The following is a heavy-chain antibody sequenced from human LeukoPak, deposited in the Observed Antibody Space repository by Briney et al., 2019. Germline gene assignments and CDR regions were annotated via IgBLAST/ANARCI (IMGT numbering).Heavy chain of an antibody. V-gene: IGHV4-30-4*01. Sequence: SQTLSLTCTVSGGSISSGDYYWSWIRQPPGKGLEWIGYIYYSGSTYYNPSLKSRVTISVDTSKNQFSLKLSSVTAADTAVYHCARKPIDDYAQSAGDYWGQGTLVTVSS. D-gene: IGHD4-17*01. CDR1: GGSISSGDYY. CDR3: ARKPIDDYAQSAGDY. CDR2: IYYSGST. J-gene: IGHJ4*02.